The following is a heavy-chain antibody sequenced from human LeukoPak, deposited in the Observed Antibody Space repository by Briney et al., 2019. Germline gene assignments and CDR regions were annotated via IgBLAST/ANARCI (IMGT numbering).Heavy chain of an antibody. Sequence: ASVKVSCKASGYTFTNYYIHWVRQAPGQGLEWMGLINPGDGSTSYAQKFQGRVTMTRDTSTSTVYMEVSSLRSEDTAVYYCARGYYTSGRKGYWGQGTLVTVSS. CDR2: INPGDGST. J-gene: IGHJ4*02. CDR1: GYTFTNYY. V-gene: IGHV1-46*01. D-gene: IGHD6-19*01. CDR3: ARGYYTSGRKGY.